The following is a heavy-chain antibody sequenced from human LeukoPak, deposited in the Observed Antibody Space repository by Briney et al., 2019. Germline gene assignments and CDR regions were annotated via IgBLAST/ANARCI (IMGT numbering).Heavy chain of an antibody. CDR2: INPSGGST. V-gene: IGHV1-46*01. CDR1: GYTFTSYY. J-gene: IGHJ4*02. CDR3: ARVEMATSMGYYFDY. D-gene: IGHD5-24*01. Sequence: VASVKVTCKASGYTFTSYYMHWVRQAPGQGLEWMGIINPSGGSTSYAQKFQGRVTMTRDTSTSTVYMGLSSLRSEDTAVYYCARVEMATSMGYYFDYWGQGTLVTVSS.